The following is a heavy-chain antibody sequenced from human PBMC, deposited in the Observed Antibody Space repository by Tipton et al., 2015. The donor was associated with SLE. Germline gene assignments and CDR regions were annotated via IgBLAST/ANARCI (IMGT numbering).Heavy chain of an antibody. Sequence: GSLRLSCAASGFTVSSNYMSWVRQAPGKGLEWVSVIYSGGSTYYADSVKGRFTISRDNSKNTLYLQMNSLRAEDTAVYYCARALSPTTVTTGAFDIWGQGTMVTASS. CDR1: GFTVSSNY. J-gene: IGHJ3*02. CDR3: ARALSPTTVTTGAFDI. CDR2: IYSGGST. D-gene: IGHD4-17*01. V-gene: IGHV3-66*01.